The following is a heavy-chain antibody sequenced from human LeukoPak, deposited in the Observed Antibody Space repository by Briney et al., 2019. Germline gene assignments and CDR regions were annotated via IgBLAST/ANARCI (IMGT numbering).Heavy chain of an antibody. CDR2: ISSSSSYI. Sequence: GGSLRLSCAASGFTFSSYSVNWVRQAPGKGLEWVSSISSSSSYIYYADSVKGRFTISRDNAKNSLYLQMNSLRAEDTAVYYCAADSSSSSQRPDYWGQGTLVTVSS. CDR3: AADSSSSSQRPDY. CDR1: GFTFSSYS. J-gene: IGHJ4*02. D-gene: IGHD6-13*01. V-gene: IGHV3-21*01.